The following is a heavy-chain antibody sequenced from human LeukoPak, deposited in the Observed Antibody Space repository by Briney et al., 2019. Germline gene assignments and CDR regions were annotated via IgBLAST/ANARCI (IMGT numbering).Heavy chain of an antibody. J-gene: IGHJ4*02. CDR2: ICGSGGSP. CDR1: GFTFSSYA. D-gene: IGHD6-13*01. V-gene: IGHV3-23*01. CDR3: AKGGAAAGPRTFDY. Sequence: SGGSLRLSCAASGFTFSSYAMSCVRQAPGEGLEWVSAICGSGGSPYYAHPVKGRFTISIDNSKNTMYLQMNRLRAEDTAVYYYAKGGAAAGPRTFDYWGQGTLVTVSS.